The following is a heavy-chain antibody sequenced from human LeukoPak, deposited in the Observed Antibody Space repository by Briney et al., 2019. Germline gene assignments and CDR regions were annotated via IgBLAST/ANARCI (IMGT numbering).Heavy chain of an antibody. J-gene: IGHJ3*02. CDR1: GFSLKTSGVG. CDR3: AHRMVVAATRYAFDI. CDR2: IYWDDDK. V-gene: IGHV2-5*02. Sequence: SRPTLVNPTQTLTLTCTFSGFSLKTSGVGVGWIRQPPGKALERYTLIYWDDDKRHSPSLKSRLTITKDTSKNQVVLIMTNMDPVDTATFYCAHRMVVAATRYAFDIWGQGTMVTVAS. D-gene: IGHD2-15*01.